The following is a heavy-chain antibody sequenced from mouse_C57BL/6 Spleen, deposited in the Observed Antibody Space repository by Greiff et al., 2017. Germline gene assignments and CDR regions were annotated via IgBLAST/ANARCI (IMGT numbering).Heavy chain of an antibody. J-gene: IGHJ2*01. Sequence: QVQLQQPGAELVMPGASVKLSCKASGYTFTSYWMHWVKQRPGQGLEWIGELDPSDSYTNYNQKFKGKSTLTVDKSSSPAYMQLISLTSEDSAVYYCAKYYGNFYFDYWGQGTTLTVSS. CDR3: AKYYGNFYFDY. CDR2: LDPSDSYT. V-gene: IGHV1-69*01. D-gene: IGHD2-1*01. CDR1: GYTFTSYW.